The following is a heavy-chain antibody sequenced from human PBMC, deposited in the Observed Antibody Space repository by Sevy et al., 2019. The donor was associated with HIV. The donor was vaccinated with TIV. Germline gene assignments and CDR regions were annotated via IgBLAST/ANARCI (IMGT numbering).Heavy chain of an antibody. CDR2: ISGSGGST. D-gene: IGHD3-10*01. V-gene: IGHV3-23*01. Sequence: GGSLRLSCAASGFTFSSYAMSWVRQAPGKGLEWVSAISGSGGSTYYAYSVKGRFTISRDNSKNTLYLQMNSLRAEDTAVYYCASPSIKLENRGINYYGSGSYCYWGQGTLVTVSS. CDR1: GFTFSSYA. CDR3: ASPSIKLENRGINYYGSGSYCY. J-gene: IGHJ4*02.